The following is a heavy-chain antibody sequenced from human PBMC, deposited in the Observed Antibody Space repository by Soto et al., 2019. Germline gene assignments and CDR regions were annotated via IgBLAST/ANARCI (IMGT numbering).Heavy chain of an antibody. CDR1: GFTFSYYA. J-gene: IGHJ4*02. V-gene: IGHV3-30*18. D-gene: IGHD6-19*01. CDR3: AKGGRQWLVTSDFNY. Sequence: VQLVESGGGVVQPGRSLRLSCAASGFTFSYYAMHWVRQAPGKGLEWVSVVSHDGRNTPYADSVKGRFTISRDSSKNTVSLEMTSLSAEDTAVYYCAKGGRQWLVTSDFNYWGQGALVTVSS. CDR2: VSHDGRNT.